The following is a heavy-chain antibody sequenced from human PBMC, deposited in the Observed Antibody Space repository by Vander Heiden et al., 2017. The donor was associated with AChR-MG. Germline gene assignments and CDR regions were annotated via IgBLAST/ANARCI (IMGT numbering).Heavy chain of an antibody. CDR2: ISSSGSTI. V-gene: IGHV3-48*03. Sequence: EVPLVESGGGLVQPGGSLRLSCAASGFTFSSYEMNWVRQAPGKGLEWVSYISSSGSTIYYADSVKGRFTISRDNAKNSLYLQMNSLRAEDTAVYYCARDSYYYDSSGYVGRAFDIWGQGTMVTVSS. D-gene: IGHD3-22*01. J-gene: IGHJ3*02. CDR3: ARDSYYYDSSGYVGRAFDI. CDR1: GFTFSSYE.